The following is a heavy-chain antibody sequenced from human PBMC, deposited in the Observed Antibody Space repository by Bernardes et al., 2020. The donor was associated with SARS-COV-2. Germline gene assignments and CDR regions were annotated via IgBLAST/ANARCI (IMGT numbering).Heavy chain of an antibody. J-gene: IGHJ4*02. V-gene: IGHV3-21*01. CDR2: ITSSSSYK. CDR3: ARESDWNYFFNY. Sequence: GGSLRLSCAASECTFSSYAMSWVRQPPGKGLEWVSSITSSSSYKYYADSVKGRFPISRDNAKDSLYLEMNSRKAGDKAGYFCARESDWNYFFNYWGQGTLVTVSS. CDR1: ECTFSSYA. D-gene: IGHD1-7*01.